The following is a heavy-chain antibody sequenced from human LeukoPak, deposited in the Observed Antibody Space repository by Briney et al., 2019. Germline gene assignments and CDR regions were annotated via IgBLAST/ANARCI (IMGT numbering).Heavy chain of an antibody. V-gene: IGHV3-30*18. CDR3: AKEYRSGWYRFDY. Sequence: GGSLRLSCVASGFTFSTYGMHWVRQAPGKGLEWVAVMSSDGSTEYYGDSVKGRFTISRDNSKNTLYLQMNSLRTEDTAVYYCAKEYRSGWYRFDYWGQGTLVTVSS. CDR1: GFTFSTYG. D-gene: IGHD6-13*01. CDR2: MSSDGSTE. J-gene: IGHJ4*02.